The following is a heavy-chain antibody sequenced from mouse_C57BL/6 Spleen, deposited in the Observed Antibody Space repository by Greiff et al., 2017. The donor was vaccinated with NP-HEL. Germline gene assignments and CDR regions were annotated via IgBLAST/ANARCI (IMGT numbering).Heavy chain of an antibody. CDR2: IYPGSGNT. D-gene: IGHD1-1*01. Sequence: LVESGAELVRPGASVKLSCKASGYTFTDYYINWVKQRPGQGLEWIARIYPGSGNTYYNEKFKGKATLTAEKSSSTAYMQLSSLTSEDSAVYFCARRGYGSREDAMDYWGQGTSVTVSS. CDR1: GYTFTDYY. J-gene: IGHJ4*01. V-gene: IGHV1-76*01. CDR3: ARRGYGSREDAMDY.